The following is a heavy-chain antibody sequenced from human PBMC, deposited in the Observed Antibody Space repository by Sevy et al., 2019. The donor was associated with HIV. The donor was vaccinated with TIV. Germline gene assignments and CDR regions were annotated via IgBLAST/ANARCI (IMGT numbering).Heavy chain of an antibody. CDR3: AKGLRYKFYGEGNYYYYYGMDV. CDR2: ITGSGGNT. Sequence: GGSLRLSCAASGYIFSSYTMTWVRQAPGKGLEWVSGITGSGGNTYYADSVKGGFTISRDNSKSTRYLQMNNLRAEDTAVYYCAKGLRYKFYGEGNYYYYYGMDVWGQGTTVTVSS. J-gene: IGHJ6*02. D-gene: IGHD3-16*02. CDR1: GYIFSSYT. V-gene: IGHV3-23*01.